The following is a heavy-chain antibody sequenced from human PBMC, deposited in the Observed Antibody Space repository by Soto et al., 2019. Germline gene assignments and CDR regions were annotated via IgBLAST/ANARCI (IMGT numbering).Heavy chain of an antibody. J-gene: IGHJ5*02. CDR1: GGTFSSYA. CDR2: IIPILGIA. V-gene: IGHV1-69*10. CDR3: ARGEEGYSSSWYEGFDP. Sequence: ASVKVSCKASGGTFSSYAISWVRQAPGQGLEWMGGIIPILGIANYAQKFQGRVTITADKSTSTAYMELSSLRSEDTAVYYCARGEEGYSSSWYEGFDPWGQGTLVTVSS. D-gene: IGHD6-13*01.